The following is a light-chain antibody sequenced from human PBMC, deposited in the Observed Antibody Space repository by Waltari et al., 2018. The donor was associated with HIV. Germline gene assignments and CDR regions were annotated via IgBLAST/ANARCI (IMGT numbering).Light chain of an antibody. V-gene: IGLV3-19*01. CDR1: SLRSFF. J-gene: IGLJ1*01. CDR2: GGN. CDR3: HSRDTNGERYV. Sequence: SSELTQDPIVSVALGQTIKLTCQGDSLRSFFANWYQHRPGQAPLLVVDGGNRRPSGIPDRFSASNSGNTSSLIISKSEAGDEADYFCHSRDTNGERYVFGGGTRVNVL.